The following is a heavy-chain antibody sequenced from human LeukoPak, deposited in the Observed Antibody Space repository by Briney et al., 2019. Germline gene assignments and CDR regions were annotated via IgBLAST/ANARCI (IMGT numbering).Heavy chain of an antibody. Sequence: LAGGSLRLSCAASGFTVSSNYMSWVRQPPGKGLEWVSLIYRGGGSTYYADSVQGRFTISRDNFKNTLYLQMNGLRAEDTAVYYCARASPADYYGMDVWGQGTTVTVSS. CDR1: GFTVSSNY. V-gene: IGHV3-66*01. J-gene: IGHJ6*02. D-gene: IGHD6-6*01. CDR3: ARASPADYYGMDV. CDR2: IYRGGGST.